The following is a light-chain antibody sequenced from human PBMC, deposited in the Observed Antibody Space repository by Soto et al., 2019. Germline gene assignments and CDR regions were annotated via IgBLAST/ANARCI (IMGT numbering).Light chain of an antibody. CDR2: GAS. Sequence: IQLTQSPSSLSASVGDRVTITCRASQGISSYLAWYQQKPGKAPKLLIYGASTLKGGVPFRFSGSGSGTDFTLTISSLQPEDFATYYCQQLNTSPITFGTGTRLEIK. CDR3: QQLNTSPIT. J-gene: IGKJ5*01. CDR1: QGISSY. V-gene: IGKV1-9*01.